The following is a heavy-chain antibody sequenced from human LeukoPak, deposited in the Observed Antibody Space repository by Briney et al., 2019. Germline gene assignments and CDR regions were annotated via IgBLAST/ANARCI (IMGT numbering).Heavy chain of an antibody. CDR2: IYYSGST. CDR1: GGSISSYY. D-gene: IGHD2-2*01. CDR3: ARLFYCSSTSCAPAGAFDI. Sequence: SETLSLTCTVSGGSISSYYWSWIRQPPGKGLEWIGYIYYSGSTNYNPSLKSRVTISVDTSKNQFSLKLSSVTAADTAVYYCARLFYCSSTSCAPAGAFDIWGQGTMVTVSS. J-gene: IGHJ3*02. V-gene: IGHV4-59*08.